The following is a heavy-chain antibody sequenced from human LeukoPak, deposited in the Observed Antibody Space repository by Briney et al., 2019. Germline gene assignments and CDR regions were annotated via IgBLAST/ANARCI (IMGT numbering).Heavy chain of an antibody. V-gene: IGHV1-3*03. Sequence: GASVKVSCKASGYTFTSYAMHWVRQAPGQRLEWMGWINAGNGNTKYSQEFQGRVTITRDTSASTAYMELSSLRSEDMAVYYCARREGLRYFDWLFYFDYWGQGTLVTVSS. CDR2: INAGNGNT. J-gene: IGHJ4*02. CDR3: ARREGLRYFDWLFYFDY. D-gene: IGHD3-9*01. CDR1: GYTFTSYA.